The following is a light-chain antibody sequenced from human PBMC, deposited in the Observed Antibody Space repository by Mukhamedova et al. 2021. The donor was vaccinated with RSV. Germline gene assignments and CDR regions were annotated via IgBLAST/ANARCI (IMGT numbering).Light chain of an antibody. J-gene: IGKJ1*01. V-gene: IGKV1-5*03. CDR3: QQYNSYWT. Sequence: AWYQQKPGKAPKLLIYKASSLESGVPSRFSGSGSGTEFTLTISSLQPDDFATYYCQQYNSYWTFGQGTKVEIK. CDR2: KAS.